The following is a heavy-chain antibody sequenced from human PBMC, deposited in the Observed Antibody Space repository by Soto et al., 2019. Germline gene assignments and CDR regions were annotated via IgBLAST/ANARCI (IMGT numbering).Heavy chain of an antibody. CDR2: IGTAGDT. V-gene: IGHV3-13*01. J-gene: IGHJ6*02. D-gene: IGHD1-26*01. CDR1: GFTFSSYD. CDR3: ARAGAVSGSYLETHYGMDV. Sequence: PGGSLRLSCAASGFTFSSYDMHWVRQATGKGLVWVSAIGTAGDTYYPGSVKGRFTISRENAKNSLYLQMNSLRAGDTAVYYCARAGAVSGSYLETHYGMDVWGQGTTVTVSS.